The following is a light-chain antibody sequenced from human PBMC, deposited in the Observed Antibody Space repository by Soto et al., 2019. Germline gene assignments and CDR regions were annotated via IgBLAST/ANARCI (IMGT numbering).Light chain of an antibody. CDR3: HQYVTSLIT. CDR2: GSA. CDR1: QTVTSDY. Sequence: EIVLTQSPGTLSLSPGDRATLSCRASQTVTSDYLAWYQQRRGQAPRLLIYGSASRAAGIPDRFSGSGSGTDFTLTISSLEPEDFAVYYCHQYVTSLITFGQGTRLEIK. V-gene: IGKV3-20*01. J-gene: IGKJ5*01.